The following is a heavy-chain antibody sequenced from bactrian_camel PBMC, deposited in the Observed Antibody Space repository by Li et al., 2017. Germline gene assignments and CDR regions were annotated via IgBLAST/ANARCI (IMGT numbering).Heavy chain of an antibody. J-gene: IGHJ4*01. CDR2: IYGDGAST. V-gene: IGHV3-2*01. CDR1: GFTSADYY. CDR3: AATREYCAGGYCYRNDFDN. D-gene: IGHD7*01. Sequence: HVQLVESGGGLVQPGGSLTLACSAPGFTSADYYITWVRLPPGKGLEWVASIYGDGASTYYADSVKGRFTISRGETTQYLQMNNLKPEDTASYICAATREYCAGGYCYRNDFDNFGPGTQVTVS.